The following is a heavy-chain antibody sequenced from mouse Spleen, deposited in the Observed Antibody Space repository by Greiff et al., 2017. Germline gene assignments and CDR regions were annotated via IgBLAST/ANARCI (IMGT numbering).Heavy chain of an antibody. CDR2: ISSGGGNT. D-gene: IGHD2-1*01. J-gene: IGHJ1*01. Sequence: EVMLVESGGGLVKLGGSLKLSCAASGFTFSSYAMSWVRQTPEKRLEWVATISSGGGNTYYPDSVKGRFTISRDNAKNTLYLQMSSLKSEDTAMYYCARQSRIYYAFDVWGAGTTVTVSS. CDR1: GFTFSSYA. V-gene: IGHV5-9*01. CDR3: ARQSRIYYAFDV.